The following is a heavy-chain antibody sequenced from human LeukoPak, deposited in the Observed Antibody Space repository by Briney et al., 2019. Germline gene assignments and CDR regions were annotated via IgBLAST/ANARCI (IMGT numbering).Heavy chain of an antibody. V-gene: IGHV3-30-3*01. CDR3: ARVLSRREEVATFDY. CDR1: GFTFSSYA. J-gene: IGHJ4*02. CDR2: ISYDGSNK. D-gene: IGHD2-2*01. Sequence: PGGSLRLSCAASGFTFSSYAMHWVRQAPGKGLEWVAVISYDGSNKYYADSVKGRFTISRDNSKNTLYLQMNSLRAEDTAVYYCARVLSRREEVATFDYWGQGTLVTVSS.